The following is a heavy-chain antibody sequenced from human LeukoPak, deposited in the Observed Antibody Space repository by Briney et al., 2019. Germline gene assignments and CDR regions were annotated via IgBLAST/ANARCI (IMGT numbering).Heavy chain of an antibody. CDR2: IYPGDSDT. V-gene: IGHV5-51*01. CDR1: GYSFTSYW. CDR3: ARGRSYYYDSSGQLLDY. J-gene: IGHJ4*02. D-gene: IGHD3-22*01. Sequence: GESLKISCKGSGYSFTSYWIGWVRQMPGKGLEWMGIIYPGDSDTRYSPSFQGQVTISADKSISTAYPQWSSLKASDTAMYYCARGRSYYYDSSGQLLDYWGQGTLVTVSS.